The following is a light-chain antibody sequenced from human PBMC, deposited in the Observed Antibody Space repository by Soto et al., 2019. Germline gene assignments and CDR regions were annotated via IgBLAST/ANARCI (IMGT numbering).Light chain of an antibody. CDR1: SSDIGDYDY. J-gene: IGLJ1*01. CDR2: EVS. Sequence: QSALTQPASVSGSPGQSITISCTGSSSDIGDYDYVSWYQQHPGKAPKVLISEVSNRPSGVSNRFSGSKSGNTASLTISGLQAEDEADYYCNSSETGNTRVFGNGTKVTVL. CDR3: NSSETGNTRV. V-gene: IGLV2-14*01.